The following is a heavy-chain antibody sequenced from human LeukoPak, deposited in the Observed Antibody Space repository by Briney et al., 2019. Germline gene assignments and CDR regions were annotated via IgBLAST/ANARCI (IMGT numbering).Heavy chain of an antibody. CDR3: ASVNSTPYP. D-gene: IGHD2-15*01. J-gene: IGHJ4*02. CDR2: INHSGST. V-gene: IGHV4-34*01. CDR1: GGSFSGYY. Sequence: SETLSLTCAVYGGSFSGYYWSWIRQPPGKGLEWIGEINHSGSTNYNPSLKSRVTISVDTSKNQFSLKLSSVTAADTAVYYCASVNSTPYPWGQGTLVTVSS.